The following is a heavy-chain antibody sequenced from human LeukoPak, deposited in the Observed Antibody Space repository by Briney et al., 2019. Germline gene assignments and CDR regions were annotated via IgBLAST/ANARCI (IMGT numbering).Heavy chain of an antibody. CDR3: ARGYYCDSSFDY. V-gene: IGHV4-61*02. CDR2: IYTSGST. J-gene: IGHJ4*02. Sequence: SQTLSLTCTVSGGSISSGSYYWSWIRQPAGKGLEWIGRIYTSGSTNYNPSLKSRVTISVDTSKNQFSLKLSSVTAADTAVYYCARGYYCDSSFDYWGQGTLVTVSS. CDR1: GGSISSGSYY. D-gene: IGHD3-22*01.